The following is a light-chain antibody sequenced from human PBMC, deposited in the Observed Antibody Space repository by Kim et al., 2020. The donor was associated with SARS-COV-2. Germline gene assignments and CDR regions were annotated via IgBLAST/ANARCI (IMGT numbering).Light chain of an antibody. Sequence: SPVERATLSCRASQSISRSYLAWYQQKPGQAPRLLIYGASSRATGIPDRFSGSGSVTDFTLTISRLEPEDFAVYYCQQYGSSPPYTFGQGTKLEI. CDR3: QQYGSSPPYT. J-gene: IGKJ2*01. CDR2: GAS. CDR1: QSISRSY. V-gene: IGKV3-20*01.